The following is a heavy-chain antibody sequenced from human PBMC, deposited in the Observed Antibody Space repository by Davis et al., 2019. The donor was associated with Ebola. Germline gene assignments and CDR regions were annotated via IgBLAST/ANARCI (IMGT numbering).Heavy chain of an antibody. V-gene: IGHV4-34*10. Sequence: ESLKISCAASGFTFSSYAMSWIRLPPGKGLEWIGEINHSGGTNYNPSLESRLTMSVDTSKNHFSLKLSSVTAADTAVYYCVTYGADHLFNNWGQGTLVTVSS. CDR2: INHSGGT. CDR3: VTYGADHLFNN. D-gene: IGHD4/OR15-4a*01. CDR1: GFTFSSYA. J-gene: IGHJ4*02.